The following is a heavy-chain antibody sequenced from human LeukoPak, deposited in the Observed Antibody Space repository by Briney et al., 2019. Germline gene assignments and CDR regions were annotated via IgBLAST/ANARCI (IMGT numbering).Heavy chain of an antibody. Sequence: AGGSLRLSCAASGCTFSSYEMNWVRQAPGKGLEWVSYISSSGSTIYYADSVKGRFTISRDNAKNSLYLQMNSLRAEDTAVYYCARVSRWKQRYGMDVWGQGTTVTVSS. V-gene: IGHV3-48*03. J-gene: IGHJ6*02. CDR1: GCTFSSYE. D-gene: IGHD2-2*01. CDR3: ARVSRWKQRYGMDV. CDR2: ISSSGSTI.